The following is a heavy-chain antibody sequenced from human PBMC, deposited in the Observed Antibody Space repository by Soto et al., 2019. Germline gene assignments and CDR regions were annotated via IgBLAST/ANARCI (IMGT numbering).Heavy chain of an antibody. CDR2: ISGSSGNA. CDR3: AREMAGLGGEYDY. J-gene: IGHJ4*02. D-gene: IGHD3-16*01. Sequence: QVQLVQSGAEVKNPGASVKVSCKTSGYTFTKYGVGWVRQAPGQGLEWMGWISGSSGNANYAEKVQGRITLTTDTSTSKAYIELRSLRSHDTAVYYCAREMAGLGGEYDYWGQGTLVTVSS. CDR1: GYTFTKYG. V-gene: IGHV1-18*01.